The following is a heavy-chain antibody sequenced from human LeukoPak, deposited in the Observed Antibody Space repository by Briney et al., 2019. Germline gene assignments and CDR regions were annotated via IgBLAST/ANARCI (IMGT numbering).Heavy chain of an antibody. CDR3: ARDYTGGWNDY. Sequence: TGGSLRLSCAAAGFRLSSYWMSWVRQAKGKGLECVAKMRGDGSEKHYVDSVKGRFIISRDNSKNSLYLQMNSLRAEDTAVYYCARDYTGGWNDYWGQGTLVTVSS. V-gene: IGHV3-7*01. CDR2: MRGDGSEK. J-gene: IGHJ4*02. D-gene: IGHD7-27*01. CDR1: GFRLSSYW.